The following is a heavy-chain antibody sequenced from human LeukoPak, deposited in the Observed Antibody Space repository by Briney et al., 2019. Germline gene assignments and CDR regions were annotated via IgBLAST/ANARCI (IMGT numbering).Heavy chain of an antibody. CDR1: GFTFDDYA. Sequence: GGSLRLSCAASGFTFDDYAMHWVRQAPGKGLEWVSGISWNSGSIGYADSVKGRFTISRDNAKNSLYLQMNSLRAEDTALYYCAEDSFVAPAGTAPFDYWGQGTLVTVSS. CDR2: ISWNSGSI. V-gene: IGHV3-9*01. D-gene: IGHD6-13*01. J-gene: IGHJ4*02. CDR3: AEDSFVAPAGTAPFDY.